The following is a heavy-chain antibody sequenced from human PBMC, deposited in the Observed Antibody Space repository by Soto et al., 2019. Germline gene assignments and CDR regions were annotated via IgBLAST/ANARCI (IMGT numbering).Heavy chain of an antibody. D-gene: IGHD5-18*01. J-gene: IGHJ6*02. CDR1: GFTFDDYA. Sequence: EVQLVESGGGLVQPGRSLRLSCAASGFTFDDYAMHWVRQAPGKGLEWVSGISWNSGSIGYADSVKGRFTISRDNATNSLYLQMNGLRAEETSLYSCAKGGGYSYVRGAWGDYYYGMDVWGQGTTVTVSS. CDR2: ISWNSGSI. V-gene: IGHV3-9*01. CDR3: AKGGGYSYVRGAWGDYYYGMDV.